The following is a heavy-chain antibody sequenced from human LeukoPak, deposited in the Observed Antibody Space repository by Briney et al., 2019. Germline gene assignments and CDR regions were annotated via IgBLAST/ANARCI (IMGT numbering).Heavy chain of an antibody. V-gene: IGHV4-39*01. CDR2: IYYSGST. CDR3: ARTWKPGPFEY. J-gene: IGHJ4*02. Sequence: PSETLSLTCTVSGGTISSSSHYWGWIRQPPGKGLEWIGSIYYSGSTYYNPSLKSRVIISVDTSKTQFSLKLSSVTAADTAVYYCARTWKPGPFEYWGQGTRVTVSS. CDR1: GGTISSSSHY. D-gene: IGHD1-14*01.